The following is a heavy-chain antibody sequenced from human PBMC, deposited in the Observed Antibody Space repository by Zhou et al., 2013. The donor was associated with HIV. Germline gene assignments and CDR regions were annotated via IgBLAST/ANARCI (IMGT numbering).Heavy chain of an antibody. CDR2: IIPILGIA. CDR1: GGTFSSYA. Sequence: QVQLVQSGAEVKKPGSSVKVSCKASGGTFSSYAISWVRQAPGQGLEWMGRIIPILGIANYAQKFQGRVTITADKSTSTAYMELSSLRSEDTAVYYCARDLTVVTPVAFDIWGQGDNGHRLF. CDR3: ARDLTVVTPVAFDI. V-gene: IGHV1-69*04. D-gene: IGHD2-21*02. J-gene: IGHJ3*02.